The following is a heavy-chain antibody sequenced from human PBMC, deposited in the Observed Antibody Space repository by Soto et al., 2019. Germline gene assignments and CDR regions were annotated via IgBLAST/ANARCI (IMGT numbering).Heavy chain of an antibody. CDR1: GYSFTSYW. D-gene: IGHD3-22*01. Sequence: GASLKISCKGSGYSFTSYWIGWVRQMPGKGLEWMGIIYPGDSDTRYSPSFQGQVTISADKSISTAYLQWSSLKASDTAMYYCARQHPDYYDSSGYPYGYYYYYGMDVWGQGTTVTVSS. CDR2: IYPGDSDT. V-gene: IGHV5-51*01. CDR3: ARQHPDYYDSSGYPYGYYYYYGMDV. J-gene: IGHJ6*02.